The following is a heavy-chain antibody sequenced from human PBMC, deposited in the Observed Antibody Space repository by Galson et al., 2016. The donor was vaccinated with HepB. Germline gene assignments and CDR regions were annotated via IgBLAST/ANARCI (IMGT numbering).Heavy chain of an antibody. CDR1: GYNFIISW. CDR2: IYPSTSDV. V-gene: IGHV5-51*01. CDR3: ARLGIAPNIEYYLYSSDV. J-gene: IGHJ6*02. Sequence: QSGAEVKKPGESLTISCKASGYNFIISWIAWIRQVPGNGLELMGLIYPSTSDVKYSPSFLGQVTISVDKSLDTAYLQWSGLKASDTAMYYCARLGIAPNIEYYLYSSDVWGQGTAILVS. D-gene: IGHD1-26*01.